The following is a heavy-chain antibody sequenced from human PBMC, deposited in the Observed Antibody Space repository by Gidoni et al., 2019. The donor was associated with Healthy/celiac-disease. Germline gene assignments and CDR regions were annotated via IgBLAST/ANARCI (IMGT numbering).Heavy chain of an antibody. V-gene: IGHV3-30-3*01. Sequence: VQLVESGGGVVQPGRSLRLSCAASGFTFSSYAMHWVRQAPGKGLEWVAVISYDGSNKYYADSVKGRFTIYRDNSKNTLYLQMNSLRAEDTAVYYCARVQSSNYDSSGYYLYYYYGMDVWGQGTTVTVSS. J-gene: IGHJ6*02. CDR1: GFTFSSYA. D-gene: IGHD3-22*01. CDR2: ISYDGSNK. CDR3: ARVQSSNYDSSGYYLYYYYGMDV.